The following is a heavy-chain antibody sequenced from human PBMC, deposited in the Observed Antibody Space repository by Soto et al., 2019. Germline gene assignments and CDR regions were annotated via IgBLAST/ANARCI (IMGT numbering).Heavy chain of an antibody. CDR3: ARELVDPAMVSSVRNYYYMDV. CDR1: GFTVSSNY. V-gene: IGHV3-53*01. J-gene: IGHJ6*03. D-gene: IGHD5-18*01. Sequence: GGSLRLSCAASGFTVSSNYMSWVRQAPGKGLEWVSVIYSGGSTYYADSVKGRFTISRDNSKNTLYLQMNSLRAEATAVYYCARELVDPAMVSSVRNYYYMDVWGKGTTVTVSS. CDR2: IYSGGST.